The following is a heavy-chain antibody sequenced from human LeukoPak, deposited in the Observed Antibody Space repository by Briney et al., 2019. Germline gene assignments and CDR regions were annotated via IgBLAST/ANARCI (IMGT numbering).Heavy chain of an antibody. J-gene: IGHJ6*03. D-gene: IGHD3-22*01. CDR1: GGSISSGSYY. V-gene: IGHV4-61*02. Sequence: SQTLSLTCTVSGGSISSGSYYWSWIRQPAGKGLEWIGRIYTSGSTNYNPSLKSRVTISVDTSKNQFSLKLSSVTAADTAVYYCARDTVVTAPFDYYYYMDVWGKGTTVTISS. CDR3: ARDTVVTAPFDYYYYMDV. CDR2: IYTSGST.